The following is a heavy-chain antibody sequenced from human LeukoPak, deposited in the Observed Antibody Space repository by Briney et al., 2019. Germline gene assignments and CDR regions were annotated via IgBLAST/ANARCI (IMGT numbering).Heavy chain of an antibody. CDR1: GFTFDGYA. CDR3: AKHLWLVRLFDY. V-gene: IGHV3-9*01. D-gene: IGHD6-19*01. Sequence: GGSLRLSCAASGFTFDGYAMHWVRQAPGKGLEWVSGISWNSGSIGYADSVKGRFTISRDNSKNTLYLQMNSLRAEDTAVYYCAKHLWLVRLFDYWGQGTLVTVSS. CDR2: ISWNSGSI. J-gene: IGHJ4*02.